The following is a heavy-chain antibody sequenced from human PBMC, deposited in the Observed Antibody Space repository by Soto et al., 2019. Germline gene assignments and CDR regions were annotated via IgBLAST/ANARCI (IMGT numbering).Heavy chain of an antibody. CDR2: INPSGGST. J-gene: IGHJ6*02. D-gene: IGHD4-17*01. V-gene: IGHV1-46*01. Sequence: GASVKVSCKASGYTFTSYYMHWVRQAPGQGLEWMGIINPSGGSTSYAQKFQGRVTMTRDTSTSTVYMELSSLRSEDTAVYYCAGHPYGDSYYYGMDVWGQGTTVTVSS. CDR3: AGHPYGDSYYYGMDV. CDR1: GYTFTSYY.